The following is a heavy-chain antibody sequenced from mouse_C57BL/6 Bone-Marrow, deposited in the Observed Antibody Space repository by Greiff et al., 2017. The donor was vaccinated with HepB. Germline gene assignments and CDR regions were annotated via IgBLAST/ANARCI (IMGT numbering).Heavy chain of an antibody. V-gene: IGHV3-6*01. D-gene: IGHD1-1*01. J-gene: IGHJ2*01. CDR2: ISYDGSN. CDR3: ARGSSYAFDY. CDR1: GYSITSGYY. Sequence: EVKLEESGPGLVKPSQSLSLTCSVTGYSITSGYYWNWIRQFPGNKLEWMSYISYDGSNNYNPSLKNRISITRDTSKNQFFLKLNSVTTEDTATYYCARGSSYAFDYWGQGTTLTVSS.